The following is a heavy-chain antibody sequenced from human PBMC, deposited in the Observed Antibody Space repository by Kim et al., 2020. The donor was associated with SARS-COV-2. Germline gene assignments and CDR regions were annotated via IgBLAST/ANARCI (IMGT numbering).Heavy chain of an antibody. CDR2: ISSSSIYI. V-gene: IGHV3-21*01. Sequence: GGSLRLSCAASGFTFSSYSMNWVRQAPGKGLEWVSSISSSSIYIYDADSVKGRFTISRDTAKNSLYLQMNSLRAEDTAVYYCARDGRLFQHWGQGALVTVSS. CDR1: GFTFSSYS. J-gene: IGHJ1*01. CDR3: ARDGRLFQH.